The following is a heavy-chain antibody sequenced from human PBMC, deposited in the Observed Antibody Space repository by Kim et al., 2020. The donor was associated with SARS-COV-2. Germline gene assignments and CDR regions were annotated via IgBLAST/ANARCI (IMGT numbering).Heavy chain of an antibody. CDR3: ARDSQAARPGWFGP. D-gene: IGHD6-6*01. J-gene: IGHJ5*02. CDR2: ISAYNGNT. V-gene: IGHV1-18*04. Sequence: ASVKVSCKASGYTFRTYGISWVRQAPGRGLEWMGWISAYNGNTKDAQKFQGRVTMTTDTFTSTAYMEVRSLRSDDTAIYYCARDSQAARPGWFGPWGQGTLVTVSS. CDR1: GYTFRTYG.